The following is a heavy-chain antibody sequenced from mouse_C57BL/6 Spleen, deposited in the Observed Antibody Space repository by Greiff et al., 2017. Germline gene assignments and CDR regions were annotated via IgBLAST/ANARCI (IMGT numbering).Heavy chain of an antibody. CDR1: GYTFTDYE. V-gene: IGHV1-15*01. CDR2: IDPETGGT. D-gene: IGHD2-1*01. CDR3: KYYGNYYYFDD. Sequence: QVQLQQSGAELVRPGASVTLSCKASGYTFTDYEMHWVKQTPVHGLEWIGAIDPETGGTAYNQKFKGKAILTADKSSSTAYMVLRSLSSEDSAVXSCKYYGNYYYFDDWGQGTTLTVSS. J-gene: IGHJ2*01.